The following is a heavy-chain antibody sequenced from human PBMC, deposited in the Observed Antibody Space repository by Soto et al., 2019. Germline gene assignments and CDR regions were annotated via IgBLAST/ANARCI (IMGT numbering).Heavy chain of an antibody. D-gene: IGHD2-2*01. CDR1: GGSISSSSYY. CDR3: ARLGYCISTSCYFYHYYGMDV. V-gene: IGHV4-39*01. J-gene: IGHJ6*02. Sequence: SETLSLTCTVSGGSISSSSYYWGWIRQPPGKGLGWIGSIYYSGSTYYNPSLKSRVTISVDTSKNQFSLKLSSVTAADTAVYYCARLGYCISTSCYFYHYYGMDVWGQGTTVTVSS. CDR2: IYYSGST.